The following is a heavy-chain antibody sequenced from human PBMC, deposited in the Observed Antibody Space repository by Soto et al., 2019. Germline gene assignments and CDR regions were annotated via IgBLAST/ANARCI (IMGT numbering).Heavy chain of an antibody. V-gene: IGHV1-69*01. J-gene: IGHJ4*02. CDR3: ARGDQYDFWSGQTYFFDY. Sequence: QVQLVQSGAEVKKPGSSVRVSCKASEGTFSSYAINWVRQAPGQGLEWMGRIIPIFGTANYAQKFQGRVTITADESSSTVYMELSSLRSEDTAVYYCARGDQYDFWSGQTYFFDYWGQGTLVTVSS. CDR2: IIPIFGTA. D-gene: IGHD3-3*01. CDR1: EGTFSSYA.